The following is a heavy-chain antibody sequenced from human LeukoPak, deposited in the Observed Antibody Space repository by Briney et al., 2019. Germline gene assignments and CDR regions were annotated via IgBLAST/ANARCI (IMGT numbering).Heavy chain of an antibody. V-gene: IGHV3-30-3*01. CDR3: ARERFLEWLLYDY. D-gene: IGHD3-3*01. CDR1: GFTFSSYA. CDR2: ISYDGSNK. Sequence: PGGSLRLSCAASGFTFSSYAMHWVRQAPGKGLEWVAVISYDGSNKYYADSVKGRFTISRDNSKNTLYLQMNSLRAEDTAVYYCARERFLEWLLYDYWGQGTLVTVSS. J-gene: IGHJ4*02.